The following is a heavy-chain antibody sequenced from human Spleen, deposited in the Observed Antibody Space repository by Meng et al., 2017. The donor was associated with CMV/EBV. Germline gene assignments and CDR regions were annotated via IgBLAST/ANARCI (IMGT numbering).Heavy chain of an antibody. CDR1: GYPFTGYY. J-gene: IGHJ4*02. V-gene: IGHV1-2*02. Sequence: KVSCKASGYPFTGYYIHWIRQAPGQGLEWMGWINSNSGGTNYAQKFQGRVTMTRDTSISTAYMELSRLKSDGTAVYYCARAPGSSSSLWGQGTLVTVSS. CDR2: INSNSGGT. CDR3: ARAPGSSSSL.